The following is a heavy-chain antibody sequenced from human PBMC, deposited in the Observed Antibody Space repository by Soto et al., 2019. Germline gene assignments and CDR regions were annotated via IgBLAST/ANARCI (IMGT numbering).Heavy chain of an antibody. CDR2: ISTSGATR. CDR1: GFTFSTDS. V-gene: IGHV3-48*02. CDR3: ARFFGSGFDY. Sequence: EVQLVESGGGLVQPGGSLRLSCVASGFTFSTDSMNWVRQAPGKGLEWVAHISTSGATRYYAESVKGRFTISRDNAKTSLYLQMASLRKEDTVVYYCARFFGSGFDYWGQGTLVTVSS. D-gene: IGHD6-19*01. J-gene: IGHJ4*02.